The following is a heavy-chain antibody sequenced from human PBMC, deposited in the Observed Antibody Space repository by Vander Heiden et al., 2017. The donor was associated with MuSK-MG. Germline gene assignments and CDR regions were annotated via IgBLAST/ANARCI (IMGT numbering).Heavy chain of an antibody. D-gene: IGHD2-15*01. Sequence: EVQLVESGGGLVQPGRSLTLSCTTSGFSFGDSSLSWFRQAPGKGLEWISFMRRKANGGTTEYAASGKGRFTISRDPSKSIAELQMNSLKLEEKAKYFCTRDRRWGAGSCYDAFDTWGPGTVVAVS. CDR2: MRRKANGGTT. J-gene: IGHJ3*02. CDR1: GFSFGDSS. CDR3: TRDRRWGAGSCYDAFDT. V-gene: IGHV3-49*03.